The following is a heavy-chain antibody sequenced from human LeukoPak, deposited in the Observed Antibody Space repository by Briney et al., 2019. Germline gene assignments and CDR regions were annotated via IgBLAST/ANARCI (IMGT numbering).Heavy chain of an antibody. Sequence: HSGGSLRLSCAASGFTFDDYAMHWVRHAPGKGLEWVSLISGDGGSTYYADSVKGRFTISRDNSKNTLYLQMNSLRAEDTAVYYCAKDGGRSSGWSTWGQGTLVTVSS. D-gene: IGHD6-19*01. CDR1: GFTFDDYA. V-gene: IGHV3-43*02. CDR3: AKDGGRSSGWST. CDR2: ISGDGGST. J-gene: IGHJ5*02.